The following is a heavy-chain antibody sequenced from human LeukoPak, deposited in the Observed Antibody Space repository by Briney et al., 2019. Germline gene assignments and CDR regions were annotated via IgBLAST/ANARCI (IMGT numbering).Heavy chain of an antibody. D-gene: IGHD3-10*01. V-gene: IGHV4-34*01. CDR2: INHSGST. J-gene: IGHJ4*02. CDR1: GGSFSGYY. CDR3: ASNYYGSGSYYFADY. Sequence: SETLSLTCAVYGGSFSGYYWSWIRQPPGKGLEWIGEINHSGSTNCNPSLKSRVTISVDTSKNQFSLKLSSVTAADTAVYYCASNYYGSGSYYFADYWGQGTLVTVSS.